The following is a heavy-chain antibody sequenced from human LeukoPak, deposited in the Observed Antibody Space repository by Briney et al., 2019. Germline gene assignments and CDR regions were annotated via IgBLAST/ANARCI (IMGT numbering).Heavy chain of an antibody. V-gene: IGHV3-30*04. CDR3: ARYCSSTSCCVGRDYYYGMDV. D-gene: IGHD2-2*01. Sequence: GGSLRLSCAASGFTFSSYAMHWVRQAPGKGLEWVAVISYDGSNKYYADSVKGRFTISRDNSKNTLYLQMNSLRAEDTAVYYCARYCSSTSCCVGRDYYYGMDVWGKGTTVTVSS. CDR2: ISYDGSNK. CDR1: GFTFSSYA. J-gene: IGHJ6*04.